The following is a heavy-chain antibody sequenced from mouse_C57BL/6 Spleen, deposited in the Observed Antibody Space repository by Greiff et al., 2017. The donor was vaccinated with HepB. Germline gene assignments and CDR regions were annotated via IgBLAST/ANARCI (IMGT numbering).Heavy chain of an antibody. D-gene: IGHD2-4*01. V-gene: IGHV5-15*01. CDR1: GFTFSDYG. J-gene: IGHJ3*01. Sequence: DVKLQESGGGLVQPGGSLKLSCAASGFTFSDYGMAWVRQAPRKGPEWVAFISNLAYSIYYADTVTGRFTISRENAKNTLYLEMSSLRSEDTAMYYCARGYYDYDGGFAYWGQGTLVTVSA. CDR2: ISNLAYSI. CDR3: ARGYYDYDGGFAY.